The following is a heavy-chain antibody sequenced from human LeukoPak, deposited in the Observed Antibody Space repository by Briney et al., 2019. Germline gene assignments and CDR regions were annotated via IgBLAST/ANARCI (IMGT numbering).Heavy chain of an antibody. CDR3: ARTSIAARRANAFDI. CDR2: IYHSGST. D-gene: IGHD6-6*01. J-gene: IGHJ3*02. V-gene: IGHV4-30-2*01. Sequence: PSQTPSLTCTVSGGSISSGGYSWSWIRQPPGKGLEWIGYIYHSGSTYYNPSLKSRVTISVDRSKNQFSLKLSSVTAADTAVYYCARTSIAARRANAFDIWGLGTMVTVSS. CDR1: GGSISSGGYS.